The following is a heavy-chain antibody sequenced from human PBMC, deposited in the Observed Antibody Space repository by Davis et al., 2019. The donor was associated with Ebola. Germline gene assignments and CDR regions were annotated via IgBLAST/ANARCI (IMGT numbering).Heavy chain of an antibody. J-gene: IGHJ4*02. CDR3: ARETFEWELPRRGFGY. V-gene: IGHV3-21*01. D-gene: IGHD1-26*01. Sequence: GESLKISCAASGFTFSSYSMNWVRQAPGKGLEWVSYISSSSSYIYYADSVKGRFSISRDNAKNSLYLLMNSLRAEDTAVYYCARETFEWELPRRGFGYWGQGTLVTVSS. CDR2: ISSSSSYI. CDR1: GFTFSSYS.